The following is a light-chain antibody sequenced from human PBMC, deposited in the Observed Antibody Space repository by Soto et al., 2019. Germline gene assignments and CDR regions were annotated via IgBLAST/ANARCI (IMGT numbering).Light chain of an antibody. CDR2: AAS. V-gene: IGKV1-39*01. CDR3: QQSYGIPDT. CDR1: QSISSY. J-gene: IGKJ2*01. Sequence: DIQMTQSPSSLSASVGDRVTITCRASQSISSYLNWYQQKPGNAPKLLLYAASSLQSGVPSRFSGSGAGTDLTLTISSLRPEDSATYSCQQSYGIPDTFGQGTELEI.